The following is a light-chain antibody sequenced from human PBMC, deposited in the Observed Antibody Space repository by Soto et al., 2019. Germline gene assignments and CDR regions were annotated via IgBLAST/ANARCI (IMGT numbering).Light chain of an antibody. J-gene: IGKJ5*01. CDR3: QQYYRSSIT. Sequence: EIVLTQSPATLSLSPGDRATLSCRASQSVSRSLTWYQQKPGQAPRLLIYDASNRATGIPARFSGTGSGTEFTLTISSLQPDDFATYYCQQYYRSSITFGQGTRLEIK. CDR2: DAS. V-gene: IGKV3-11*01. CDR1: QSVSRS.